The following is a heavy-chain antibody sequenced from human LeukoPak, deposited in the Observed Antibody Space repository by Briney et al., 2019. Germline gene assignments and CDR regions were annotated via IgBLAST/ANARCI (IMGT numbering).Heavy chain of an antibody. J-gene: IGHJ4*02. V-gene: IGHV4-34*01. CDR2: INHSGST. CDR3: AREYSMVRGAELSHFDY. D-gene: IGHD3-10*01. Sequence: SETLSLTCAVYGGSFSGYYWSWICQPPGKGLEWIGEINHSGSTNYNPSLKSRVTISVDTSKNQFSLKLSSVTAADTAVYYCAREYSMVRGAELSHFDYWGQGTLVTVS. CDR1: GGSFSGYY.